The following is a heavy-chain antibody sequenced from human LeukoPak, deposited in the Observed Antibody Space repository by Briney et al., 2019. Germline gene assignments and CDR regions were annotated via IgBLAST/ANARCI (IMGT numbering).Heavy chain of an antibody. Sequence: ASVKVSCKASGYTFTSYYMHWVRQAPGQGLEWMGIINPSGGSTSYAQKFQGRVTMTRDTSTSTVYMELSSLRSEDTAVYYCARAHSTYNRHYYYYYGMDVWGQGTTVIVSS. CDR3: ARAHSTYNRHYYYYYGMDV. J-gene: IGHJ6*02. CDR1: GYTFTSYY. CDR2: INPSGGST. V-gene: IGHV1-46*01. D-gene: IGHD1-1*01.